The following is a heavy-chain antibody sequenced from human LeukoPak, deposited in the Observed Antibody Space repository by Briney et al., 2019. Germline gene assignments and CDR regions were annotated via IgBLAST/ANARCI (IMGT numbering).Heavy chain of an antibody. J-gene: IGHJ4*02. CDR2: IFASGTT. D-gene: IGHD3-16*01. CDR1: GASMNTYY. V-gene: IGHV4-4*07. CDR3: VQDGPLRSDY. Sequence: SETLSLTCTVSGASMNTYYYSWLRQPAGKGLEWIGRIFASGTTNYNPSLKSRIAMSVDTSKNQFFLNLTSVTAADTAMYYCVQDGPLRSDYWGQGTLVTVSS.